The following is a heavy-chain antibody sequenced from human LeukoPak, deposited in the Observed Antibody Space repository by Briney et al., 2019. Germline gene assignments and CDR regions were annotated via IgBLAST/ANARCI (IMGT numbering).Heavy chain of an antibody. V-gene: IGHV3-7*01. Sequence: GGSLRLSCAASGFTFSNYWMTWVRQAPGKGLEWVANIKQDGSKTYYVDSVKGRFTISRDNAKNSLCLQMSSLRAEDTAVYYCASDPPWANDAFDMWGQGTLVTVSS. CDR1: GFTFSNYW. CDR2: IKQDGSKT. J-gene: IGHJ3*02. D-gene: IGHD7-27*01. CDR3: ASDPPWANDAFDM.